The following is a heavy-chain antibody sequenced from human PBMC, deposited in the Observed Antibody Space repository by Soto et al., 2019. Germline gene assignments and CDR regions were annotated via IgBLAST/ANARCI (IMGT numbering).Heavy chain of an antibody. CDR2: IWYDGNKK. CDR1: GLTFSRYA. D-gene: IGHD7-27*01. J-gene: IGHJ6*02. Sequence: QVQLEESGGGVVQPGRSLRLSCAASGLTFSRYAMHWVRQPPGKGLEWVAVIWYDGNKKYYATSVKGRFTISRDNSKNTLQLQMDSLGVEDTAVYYCAGDFLSWGSYYYFGMDVWGRWTTVTVSS. V-gene: IGHV3-33*01. CDR3: AGDFLSWGSYYYFGMDV.